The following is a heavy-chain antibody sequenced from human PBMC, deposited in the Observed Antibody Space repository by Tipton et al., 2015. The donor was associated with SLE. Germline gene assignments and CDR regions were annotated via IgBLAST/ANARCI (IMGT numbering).Heavy chain of an antibody. J-gene: IGHJ3*02. V-gene: IGHV1-69-2*01. D-gene: IGHD5-18*01. CDR2: VDPEDGET. CDR3: ATLPSWIHSMAPGAFDI. Sequence: QLVQSGAEVKKPGATVKISCKVSGYTFTDYYMHWVQQAPGKALEWMGLVDPEDGETIYAEKFQARVTITADTSTNTAYMEPSGWGAEASALYYFATLPSWIHSMAPGAFDIWVQGSMVTVSS. CDR1: GYTFTDYY.